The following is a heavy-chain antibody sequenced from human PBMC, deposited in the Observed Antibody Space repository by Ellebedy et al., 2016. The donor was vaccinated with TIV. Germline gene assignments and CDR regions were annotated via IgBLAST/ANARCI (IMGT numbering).Heavy chain of an antibody. J-gene: IGHJ4*02. CDR1: GFTFSSFS. CDR2: NGHGGNI. Sequence: PGGSLRLSCAASGFTFSSFSMNWVRQTPGKGLEWVSYNGHGGNIYYADSVMGRFTISRDNSKNTLYLQMNSLRAEDTAVYYCARHAVGEGATLEYWGQGTLVTDSS. V-gene: IGHV3-66*04. CDR3: ARHAVGEGATLEY. D-gene: IGHD1-26*01.